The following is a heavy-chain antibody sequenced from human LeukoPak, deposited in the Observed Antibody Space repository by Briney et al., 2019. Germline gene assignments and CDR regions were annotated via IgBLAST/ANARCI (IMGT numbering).Heavy chain of an antibody. CDR1: GFTFSHYG. Sequence: GGSLTLSCGASGFTFSHYGMHWVRQAPGKGREGVAVVWDHGINKFYADSVKGRFTISRDNSKHTVSLHMNSLRAEDTAVYYCVKEPAPYSLGDAWGKGTTVTVSS. D-gene: IGHD5-18*01. J-gene: IGHJ6*04. CDR3: VKEPAPYSLGDA. CDR2: VWDHGINK. V-gene: IGHV3-33*06.